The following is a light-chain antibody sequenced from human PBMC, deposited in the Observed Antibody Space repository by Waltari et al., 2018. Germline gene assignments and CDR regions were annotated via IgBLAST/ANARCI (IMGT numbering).Light chain of an antibody. CDR3: EHFNSYPFI. CDR2: MAS. Sequence: DIQMTQSPSTLSASVGDRVTITCRASQSIGNYLAGYQQKPGKAPKLLIFMASTFQHEVPSRFSGSGYGTEVALTISGLQADDFATYFCEHFNSYPFIFGRGTKLEIK. J-gene: IGKJ2*01. V-gene: IGKV1-5*03. CDR1: QSIGNY.